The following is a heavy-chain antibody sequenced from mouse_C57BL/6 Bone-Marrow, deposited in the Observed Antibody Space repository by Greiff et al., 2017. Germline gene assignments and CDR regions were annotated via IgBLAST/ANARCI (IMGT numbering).Heavy chain of an antibody. V-gene: IGHV1-55*01. J-gene: IGHJ2*01. CDR1: GYTFTSYW. CDR2: IYPGSGST. Sequence: QVQLQQSGAELVKPGASVKMSCKASGYTFTSYWITWVKQRPGQGLEWIGEIYPGSGSTNYNEKFKSKATLTVDTSSSTAYMQLSSLTSEASAVYYCAREICYGSSPDYWGQGTTLTVSS. D-gene: IGHD1-1*01. CDR3: AREICYGSSPDY.